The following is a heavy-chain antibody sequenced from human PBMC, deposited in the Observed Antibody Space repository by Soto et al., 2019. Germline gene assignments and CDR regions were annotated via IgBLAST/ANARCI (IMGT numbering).Heavy chain of an antibody. Sequence: GGSLRLSCAASGFTFSSYSMNWVRQAPGKGLEWVSSISSSSSYIYYADSVKGRFTISRDNAKTSLYLQMNSLRAEDTAVYYCARDRGSPDGGFSDYWSQGTLVTVSS. D-gene: IGHD3-10*01. V-gene: IGHV3-21*01. CDR2: ISSSSSYI. CDR1: GFTFSSYS. CDR3: ARDRGSPDGGFSDY. J-gene: IGHJ4*02.